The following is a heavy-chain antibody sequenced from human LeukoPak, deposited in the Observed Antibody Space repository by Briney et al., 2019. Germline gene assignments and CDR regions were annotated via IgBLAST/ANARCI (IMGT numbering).Heavy chain of an antibody. Sequence: GGSLRLFYVVWGFTLGTYWMSWVREAPGRGREWISYIGISSGNTKYEDSVTRRFTLSGVNARHSLYLQMNRLRVEGTPVYDCARDHNYDFDNWGQGTMVSVSS. D-gene: IGHD1-1*01. CDR3: ARDHNYDFDN. V-gene: IGHV3-48*04. J-gene: IGHJ4*02. CDR1: GFTLGTYW. CDR2: IGISSGNT.